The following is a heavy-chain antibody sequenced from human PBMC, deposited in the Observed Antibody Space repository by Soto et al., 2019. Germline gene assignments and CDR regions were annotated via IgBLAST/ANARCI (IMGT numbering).Heavy chain of an antibody. CDR1: GGSIGSYY. CDR3: ARVPPSPPYYYYMDV. V-gene: IGHV4-59*01. J-gene: IGHJ6*03. CDR2: IYYSGST. Sequence: SGTLSLTCTVSGGSIGSYYWSWIRQPPGKGLEWIGYIYYSGSTNYNPSLKSRVTISVDTSKNQFSLKLSSVTAADTAVYYCARVPPSPPYYYYMDVWGKGTTVTVSS.